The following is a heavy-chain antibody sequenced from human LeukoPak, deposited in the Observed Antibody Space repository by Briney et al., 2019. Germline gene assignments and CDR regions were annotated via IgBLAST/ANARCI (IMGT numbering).Heavy chain of an antibody. D-gene: IGHD3-10*01. CDR1: GGSFSGYY. Sequence: PSETLSLTCAVYGGSFSGYYWSWIRQPPGKGLEWIGEINHSGSTNYNPSPKSRVTISVDTSKNQFSLKLSSVTAADTAVYYCAREATMVRGVAPFLAYWGQGTLVTVSS. CDR3: AREATMVRGVAPFLAY. J-gene: IGHJ4*02. CDR2: INHSGST. V-gene: IGHV4-34*01.